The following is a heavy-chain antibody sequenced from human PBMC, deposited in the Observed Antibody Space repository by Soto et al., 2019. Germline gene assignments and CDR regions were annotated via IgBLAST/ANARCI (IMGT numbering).Heavy chain of an antibody. J-gene: IGHJ6*02. D-gene: IGHD3-10*01. CDR1: GFTFSSYG. Sequence: QVQLVESGGGVVQPGRSLRLSCAASGFTFSSYGMHWVRQAPGKGLEWVAVIWYDGSKKYYADSVKGRFTISRDNSKNKLDRQMTRLRAEDTGGYYCARVALVRGLNYGMDVWGQGSTVTVSS. V-gene: IGHV3-33*01. CDR3: ARVALVRGLNYGMDV. CDR2: IWYDGSKK.